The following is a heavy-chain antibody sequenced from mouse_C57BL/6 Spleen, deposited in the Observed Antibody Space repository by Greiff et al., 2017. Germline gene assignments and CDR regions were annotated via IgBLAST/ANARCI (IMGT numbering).Heavy chain of an antibody. V-gene: IGHV1-55*01. Sequence: VQLQQPGAELVKPGASVKMSCKASGYTFTSYWITWVKQRPGQGLEWIGDIYPGSGSTNYNEKFKSKATLTVDTSSSTAYMQLSSLTSEDSAVYYCARRGAYDSYFDYWGQGTTLTVSS. CDR3: ARRGAYDSYFDY. CDR1: GYTFTSYW. J-gene: IGHJ2*01. CDR2: IYPGSGST. D-gene: IGHD2-4*01.